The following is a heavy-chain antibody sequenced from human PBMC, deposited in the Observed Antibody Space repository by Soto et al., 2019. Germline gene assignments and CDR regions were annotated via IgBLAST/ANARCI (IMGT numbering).Heavy chain of an antibody. J-gene: IGHJ3*02. CDR2: IYHSGSI. V-gene: IGHV4-30-2*01. CDR3: ARRYGKNAFDI. Sequence: SETLSLTCAVSGGSISSGGYSWSWIRQPPGKGLEGIGYIYHSGSIYYNPSLRSRVTISVDRSKNQFSLKLSSVTAADTAVYYCARRYGKNAFDIWGQGPMVT. D-gene: IGHD5-18*01. CDR1: GGSISSGGYS.